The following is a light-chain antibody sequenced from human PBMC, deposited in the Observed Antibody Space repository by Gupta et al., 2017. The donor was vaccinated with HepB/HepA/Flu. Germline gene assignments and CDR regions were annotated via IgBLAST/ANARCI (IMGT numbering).Light chain of an antibody. V-gene: IGKV1-5*03. Sequence: DIQLTQSPHTLSASVEDRVTITCRASQSISSWLSWYQQKPGKAPKLLIYKASGLESGVPSRFSGREAGRENTLTISGVQPDELATYYCQQNSVNSPWTFGQGTKVEIK. CDR1: QSISSW. CDR3: QQNSVNSPWT. J-gene: IGKJ1*01. CDR2: KAS.